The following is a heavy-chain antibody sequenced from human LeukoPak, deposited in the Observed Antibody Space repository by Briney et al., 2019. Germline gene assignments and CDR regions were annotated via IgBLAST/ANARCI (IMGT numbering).Heavy chain of an antibody. V-gene: IGHV3-48*03. CDR1: GFTFSSYE. CDR2: ISTTGSSI. D-gene: IGHD3-10*02. J-gene: IGHJ6*04. Sequence: GGSLRLSCAASGFTFSSYEMNWVRQAPGKGLEWVSYISTTGSSIYYADSVKGRFTISRDNVKNSLYLQMNSLRAEDTAVYYCAELGITMIGGVWGKGTTVTISS. CDR3: AELGITMIGGV.